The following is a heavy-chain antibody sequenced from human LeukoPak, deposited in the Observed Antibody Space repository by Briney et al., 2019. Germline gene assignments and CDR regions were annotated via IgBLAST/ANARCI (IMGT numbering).Heavy chain of an antibody. CDR3: ARLFRDETTFDY. CDR2: IRYDGSNK. CDR1: GFTFSSYG. V-gene: IGHV3-30*02. Sequence: GGSLRLSCAASGFTFSSYGMHWVRQAPGKGLEWVAFIRYDGSNKYYADSVKGRFTISRDNAENSLYLQMNSLRAEDTAVYYCARLFRDETTFDYWGQGTLVTVSS. D-gene: IGHD1-1*01. J-gene: IGHJ4*02.